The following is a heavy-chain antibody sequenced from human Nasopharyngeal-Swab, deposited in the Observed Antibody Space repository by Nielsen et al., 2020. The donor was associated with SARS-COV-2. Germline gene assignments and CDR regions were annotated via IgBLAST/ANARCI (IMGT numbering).Heavy chain of an antibody. V-gene: IGHV5-10-1*01. D-gene: IGHD3-3*01. CDR2: IDPSNSYT. CDR1: GYSFTSYW. Sequence: GGSLRLSCKGSGYSFTSYWISWVRQMPGKGLEWMGRIDPSNSYTNYSPSFQGHVTISADKSISTAYLQWSSLKASDTAMYYCARQIRFLEWLPYYYYYMDVWDKGTTVTVSS. J-gene: IGHJ6*03. CDR3: ARQIRFLEWLPYYYYYMDV.